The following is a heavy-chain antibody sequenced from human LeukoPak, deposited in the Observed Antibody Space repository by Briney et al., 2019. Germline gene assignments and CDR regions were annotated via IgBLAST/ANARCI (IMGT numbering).Heavy chain of an antibody. CDR1: GLTFSDYY. V-gene: IGHV3-11*01. CDR2: ISSSGGTI. Sequence: PGGSLRLSCAASGLTFSDYYMSWIRQTPGKGLEWVSCISSSGGTIYYADSVSGGFTISRDNAKNSLYLQMNVLRAEDTAVYYCARDRDSNYRFDYWGQGTLVTVSS. D-gene: IGHD4-11*01. CDR3: ARDRDSNYRFDY. J-gene: IGHJ4*02.